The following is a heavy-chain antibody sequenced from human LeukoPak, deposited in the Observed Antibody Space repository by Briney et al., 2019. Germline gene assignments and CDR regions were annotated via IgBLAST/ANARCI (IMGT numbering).Heavy chain of an antibody. D-gene: IGHD6-19*01. CDR1: GGSFSGYY. V-gene: IGHV4-34*01. Sequence: SETLSLTCAVYGGSFSGYYWSWIRQPPGKGLEWIGEINHSGSTNYNPSLKSRVTISVDTSKNQFSLKLSSVTAADTAVYYCARDRVVAGTNIWFDPWGQGTLVTVSS. CDR2: INHSGST. J-gene: IGHJ5*02. CDR3: ARDRVVAGTNIWFDP.